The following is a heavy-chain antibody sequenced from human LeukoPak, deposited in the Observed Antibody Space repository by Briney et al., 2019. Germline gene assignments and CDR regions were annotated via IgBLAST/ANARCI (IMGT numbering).Heavy chain of an antibody. Sequence: SETLSLTCTVSGGSISSYYWSWIRQPPGKGLEWIGYIYYSGSTNYNPSLKSRVTISVDTSKNQFSLELSSVTAADTAVYYCARDSSDSYDKIDYWGQGTLVTVSS. CDR2: IYYSGST. J-gene: IGHJ4*02. D-gene: IGHD6-19*01. CDR1: GGSISSYY. V-gene: IGHV4-59*12. CDR3: ARDSSDSYDKIDY.